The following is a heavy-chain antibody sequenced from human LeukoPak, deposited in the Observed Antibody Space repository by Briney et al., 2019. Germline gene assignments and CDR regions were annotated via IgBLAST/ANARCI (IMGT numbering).Heavy chain of an antibody. J-gene: IGHJ4*02. CDR1: GFTFSSCA. CDR3: XXDQNGYNKPXEY. Sequence: GGSLRLSCAASGFTFSSCAMNWVRQAPGKGLEWVSTISGSGANTYYADSVKGRFTISRDNSKDTLYLQMNSLKAEDTAVYYCXXDQNGYNKPXEYWGQGALVTVSS. CDR2: ISGSGANT. D-gene: IGHD5-24*01. V-gene: IGHV3-23*01.